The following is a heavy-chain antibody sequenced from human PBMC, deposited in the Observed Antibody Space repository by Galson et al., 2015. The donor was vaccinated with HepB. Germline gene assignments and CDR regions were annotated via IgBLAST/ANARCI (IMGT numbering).Heavy chain of an antibody. J-gene: IGHJ4*02. CDR1: GGTFSSYA. CDR2: ISAYNGNT. D-gene: IGHD5-24*01. V-gene: IGHV1-18*01. CDR3: ARVPDGYNFYFDY. Sequence: SVKVSCKASGGTFSSYAISWVRQAPGQGLEWMGWISAYNGNTNYAQKLQGRVTMTTDTSTSTAYMELRSLRSDDTAVYYCARVPDGYNFYFDYWGQGTLVTVSS.